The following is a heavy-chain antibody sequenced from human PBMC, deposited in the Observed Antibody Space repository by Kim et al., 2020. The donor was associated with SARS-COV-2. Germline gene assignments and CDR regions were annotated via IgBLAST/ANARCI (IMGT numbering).Heavy chain of an antibody. Sequence: SETLSLTCAVYGGSFSGYYWSWIRQPPGKGLEWIGEINHSGSTNYNPSLKSRVTISVDTSKNQFSLKLSSVTAADTAVYYCARVRGRYYMDVWGKGTTVTVSS. CDR3: ARVRGRYYMDV. CDR1: GGSFSGYY. J-gene: IGHJ6*03. CDR2: INHSGST. V-gene: IGHV4-34*01.